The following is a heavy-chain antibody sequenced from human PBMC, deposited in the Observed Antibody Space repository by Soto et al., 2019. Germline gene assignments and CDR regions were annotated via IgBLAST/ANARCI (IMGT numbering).Heavy chain of an antibody. CDR1: GFTFSSYG. CDR2: ISYDGSNK. D-gene: IGHD4-17*01. Sequence: ESGGGVVQPGRSLRLSCAASGFTFSSYGMHWVRQAPGKGLEWVAVISYDGSNKYYADSVKGRFTISRDNSKNTLYLQMNSLRAEDTAVYYCAKDLTTVTTFYYYYGMDVWGQGTTVTVSS. V-gene: IGHV3-30*18. J-gene: IGHJ6*02. CDR3: AKDLTTVTTFYYYYGMDV.